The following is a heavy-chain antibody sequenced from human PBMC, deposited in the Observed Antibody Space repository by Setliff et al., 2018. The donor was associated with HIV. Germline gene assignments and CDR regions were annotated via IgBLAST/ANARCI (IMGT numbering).Heavy chain of an antibody. CDR2: ISGSRTYT. J-gene: IGHJ4*02. CDR3: VRSLSGNSSTYYWAFDF. V-gene: IGHV3-21*01. CDR1: GFTFTSHS. D-gene: IGHD3-22*01. Sequence: GGSLRLSCVPSGFTFTSHSMNWVRLRPGKGREWVASISGSRTYTHYADSVMGRFTVSRDNAKNSLLLQLDSLIVEETALYFCVRSLSGNSSTYYWAFDFWGQGAPVTVSS.